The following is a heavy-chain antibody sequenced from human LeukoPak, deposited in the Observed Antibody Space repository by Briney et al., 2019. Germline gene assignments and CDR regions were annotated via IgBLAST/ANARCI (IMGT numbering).Heavy chain of an antibody. V-gene: IGHV3-30*18. CDR3: AKDEYRDSSAYPNY. D-gene: IGHD3-22*01. CDR1: GFTFSSYG. CDR2: ISYDGSNK. J-gene: IGHJ4*02. Sequence: PGGSLRLSCAASGFTFSSYGMHWVRQAPGKGLEWVAVISYDGSNKYYADSVKGRFTIFRDNSKNTVHLQMNSLRAEDTAVYYCAKDEYRDSSAYPNYWGQGALVTVSS.